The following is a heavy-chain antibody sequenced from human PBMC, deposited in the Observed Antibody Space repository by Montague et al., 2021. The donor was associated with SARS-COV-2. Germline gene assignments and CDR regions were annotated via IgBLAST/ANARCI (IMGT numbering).Heavy chain of an antibody. CDR1: GDSVSEHRAA. D-gene: IGHD4-11*01. J-gene: IGHJ6*02. CDR3: ARQFPVQGLRYSYYGMDV. Sequence: CAISGDSVSEHRAASKWIRQSPSRGHEWLGRTYYKTKWYNDYAVSVKSRITINPDTSKNQFSLQLNSVTPEDAAVYYCARQFPVQGLRYSYYGMDVWGQGTTVTVSS. CDR2: TYYKTKWYN. V-gene: IGHV6-1*01.